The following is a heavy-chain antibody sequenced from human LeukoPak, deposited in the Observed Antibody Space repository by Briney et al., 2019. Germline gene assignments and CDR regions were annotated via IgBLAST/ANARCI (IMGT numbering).Heavy chain of an antibody. CDR3: ASRNSSGPIGAPNLDY. CDR1: GGSFSGYY. V-gene: IGHV4-34*01. Sequence: SETLSLTCAVYGGSFSGYYWSWLRQPPGKGLEWLGEINHSGSTNYNPSLKSRVTISVDTSKNQFSLKLSSVTAADTAVYYCASRNSSGPIGAPNLDYWGQGTLVTVSS. CDR2: INHSGST. D-gene: IGHD3-22*01. J-gene: IGHJ4*02.